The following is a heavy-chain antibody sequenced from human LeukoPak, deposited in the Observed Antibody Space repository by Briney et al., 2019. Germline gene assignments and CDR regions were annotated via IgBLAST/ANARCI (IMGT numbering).Heavy chain of an antibody. Sequence: GGSLRLSCAASGFTFTTDAMTWVRQAPGKGLQWVSAISGSGGDTYYEDSVKGRFTISRDNSKNMMYLQMNSLRAEDTAVYYCASDSSGWSKNYWGQGTLVTVSS. V-gene: IGHV3-23*01. J-gene: IGHJ4*02. CDR1: GFTFTTDA. CDR2: ISGSGGDT. CDR3: ASDSSGWSKNY. D-gene: IGHD6-19*01.